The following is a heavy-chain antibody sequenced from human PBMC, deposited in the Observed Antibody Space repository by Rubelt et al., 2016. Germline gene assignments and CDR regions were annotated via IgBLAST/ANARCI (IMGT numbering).Heavy chain of an antibody. V-gene: IGHV7-4-1*02. CDR1: GYTFTSYA. J-gene: IGHJ3*02. Sequence: QVQLVQSGSELKKPGASVKLSCKASGYTFTSYAMNWVRQAPGQGLEWMGWINTNTGNPTYAQGFTGRFVFSLDTSVSTAYLQISSLKAEYTAVYYCARDGSSWYQDAFDIWGQGTMVTVSS. CDR2: INTNTGNP. CDR3: ARDGSSWYQDAFDI. D-gene: IGHD2-2*01.